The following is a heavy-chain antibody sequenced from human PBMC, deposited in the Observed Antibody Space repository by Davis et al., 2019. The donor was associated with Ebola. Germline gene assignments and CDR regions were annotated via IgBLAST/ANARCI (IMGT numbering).Heavy chain of an antibody. D-gene: IGHD4/OR15-4a*01. V-gene: IGHV4-59*08. CDR3: ARLMVGP. Sequence: SETLSLTCTVSGCSIGGYHWSWIRQPPGKGLEWIGYIYDSGSTKYNPSLKSRVTLSLDTPKNQFTLKLRSVTAADTAVYFCARLMVGPWGQGTLVTVSS. CDR1: GCSIGGYH. J-gene: IGHJ5*02. CDR2: IYDSGST.